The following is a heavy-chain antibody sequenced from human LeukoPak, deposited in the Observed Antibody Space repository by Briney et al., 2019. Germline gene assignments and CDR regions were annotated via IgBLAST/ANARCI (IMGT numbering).Heavy chain of an antibody. V-gene: IGHV4-59*01. CDR2: XXXXXXX. Sequence: SETLSLTCTVSGGSXSSYYWSWIRQPPGKGLEXXXXXXXXXXXXXNPSLKSRVTISVDTSKXQLSLKLSSVTAADTAVYYCAREGDYGSSWLFGLETTSRYFDYWGQGTLVTVSS. J-gene: IGHJ4*02. CDR1: GGSXSSYY. CDR3: AREGDYGSSWLFGLETTSRYFDY. D-gene: IGHD6-13*01.